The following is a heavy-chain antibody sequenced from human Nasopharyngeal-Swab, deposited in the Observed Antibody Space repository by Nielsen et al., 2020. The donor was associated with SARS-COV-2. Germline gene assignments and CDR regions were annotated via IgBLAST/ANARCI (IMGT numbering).Heavy chain of an antibody. J-gene: IGHJ3*02. V-gene: IGHV4-59*01. CDR2: IYYSGST. CDR3: ARGGGGYSRDAFDI. Sequence: WIRQPPGKGLEWIGYIYYSGSTNYNPSLKSRVTISVDTSKNQFSLKLSSVTAADTAVYYCARGGGGYSRDAFDIWGQGTMVTVSS. D-gene: IGHD3-22*01.